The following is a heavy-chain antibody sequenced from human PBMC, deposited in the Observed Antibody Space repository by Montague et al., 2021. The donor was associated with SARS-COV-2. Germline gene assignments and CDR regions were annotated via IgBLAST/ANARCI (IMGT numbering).Heavy chain of an antibody. CDR1: GGSISSGGYY. Sequence: TLSLTCTVSGGSISSGGYYWSWIRQHPGKGLEWIGYIYYSGSTYYNPSLKSRVTISVDTSKNQFSLKLSSVTAADTAVYYCARVRSTMMVVVDAFDIWGQGTMGTVSS. J-gene: IGHJ3*02. CDR3: ARVRSTMMVVVDAFDI. D-gene: IGHD3-22*01. CDR2: IYYSGST. V-gene: IGHV4-31*03.